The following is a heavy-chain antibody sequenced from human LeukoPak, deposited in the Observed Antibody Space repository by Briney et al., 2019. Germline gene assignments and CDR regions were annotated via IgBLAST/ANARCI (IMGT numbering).Heavy chain of an antibody. D-gene: IGHD3-9*01. Sequence: GASVKVSCKASGYTFTSYDINWVRQATGQGLEWMGWISAYNGNTNYAQKLQGRVTMTTDTSTSTAYMELRSLRSDDTAVYYCVFPELRYYDIDGTGQYMDAWGKGTTVIISS. J-gene: IGHJ6*03. V-gene: IGHV1-18*01. CDR3: VFPELRYYDIDGTGQYMDA. CDR2: ISAYNGNT. CDR1: GYTFTSYD.